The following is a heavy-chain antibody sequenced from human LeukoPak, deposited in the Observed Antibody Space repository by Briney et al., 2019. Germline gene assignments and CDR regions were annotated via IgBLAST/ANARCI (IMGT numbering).Heavy chain of an antibody. CDR2: INWNGGST. V-gene: IGHV3-20*04. Sequence: GGSLRLSCAASGFTFDDYGMSWVRQAPGKGLEWVSGINWNGGSTGYADSVKGRFTISRDNAKNSLYLQMNSLRAEDTALYYCARVVPYSQYSSSWYYFDYWGQGTLVTVSS. CDR1: GFTFDDYG. J-gene: IGHJ4*02. CDR3: ARVVPYSQYSSSWYYFDY. D-gene: IGHD6-13*01.